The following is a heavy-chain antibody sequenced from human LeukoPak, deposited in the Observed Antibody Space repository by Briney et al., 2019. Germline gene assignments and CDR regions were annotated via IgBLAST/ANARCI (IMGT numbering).Heavy chain of an antibody. D-gene: IGHD2-2*01. V-gene: IGHV1-8*01. Sequence: ASVKVSCKASGYTFTSYDINWVRQATGQGLEWMGWMNPNSGNTGYAQKFQGRVTMTRNTSISTAYMELSSLRSEDTAAYYCARGPDCSSTSCSYWFDPWGQGTLVTVSS. CDR2: MNPNSGNT. CDR1: GYTFTSYD. CDR3: ARGPDCSSTSCSYWFDP. J-gene: IGHJ5*02.